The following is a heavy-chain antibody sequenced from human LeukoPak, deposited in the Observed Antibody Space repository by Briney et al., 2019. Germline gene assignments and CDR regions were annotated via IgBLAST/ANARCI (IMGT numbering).Heavy chain of an antibody. V-gene: IGHV3-20*04. CDR2: INWSGGST. D-gene: IGHD2-2*01. J-gene: IGHJ4*02. Sequence: GGSLRLSCTASGFAFDEHGMSWVRQVPGKGLEWVSGINWSGGSTGYADPLRGRFTISRDDAKNSLYLQMDSLRAEDTALYYCARAPITSPFYFDSWGQGTLVTVSS. CDR3: ARAPITSPFYFDS. CDR1: GFAFDEHG.